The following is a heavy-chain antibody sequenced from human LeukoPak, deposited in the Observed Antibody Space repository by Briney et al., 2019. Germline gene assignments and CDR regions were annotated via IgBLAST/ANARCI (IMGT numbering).Heavy chain of an antibody. V-gene: IGHV4-59*01. J-gene: IGHJ6*03. D-gene: IGHD6-19*01. Sequence: SETLSLTCTVSGGSISSYYWSWIRQPPGKGLEWIGSIYYSGSTYYNPSLKSRVTISVDTSKNQFSLKLSSVTAADTAVYYCARVGSGWSDYYYYYMDVWGKGTTVTVSS. CDR1: GGSISSYY. CDR3: ARVGSGWSDYYYYYMDV. CDR2: IYYSGST.